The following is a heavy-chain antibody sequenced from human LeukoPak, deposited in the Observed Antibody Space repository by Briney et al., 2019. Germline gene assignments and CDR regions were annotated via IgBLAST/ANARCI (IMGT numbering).Heavy chain of an antibody. CDR2: IYYSGST. D-gene: IGHD3-3*01. CDR3: ARHRIYDFWSGYLFDY. J-gene: IGHJ4*02. Sequence: SETLSLTCTVSGGSISSSSYYWGWIRQPPGKGLEWIGSIYYSGSTYYNPSLKSRVTISVDTSKNQFPLKLSSVTAADTAVYYCARHRIYDFWSGYLFDYWGQGTLVTVSS. V-gene: IGHV4-39*01. CDR1: GGSISSSSYY.